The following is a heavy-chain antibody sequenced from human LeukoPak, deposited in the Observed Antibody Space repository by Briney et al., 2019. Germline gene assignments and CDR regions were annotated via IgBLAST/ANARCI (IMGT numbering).Heavy chain of an antibody. J-gene: IGHJ2*01. CDR2: ISYDGSNK. Sequence: GGSLRLSCAASGFTFSIYGMHWVRQAPGKGLEWVAVISYDGSNKYYADSVKGRFTISRDNSKNTLYLQMNSLRAEDTAVYYCARAGGGPTTLYWYFDLWGRGTLVTVSS. V-gene: IGHV3-30*03. CDR3: ARAGGGPTTLYWYFDL. CDR1: GFTFSIYG. D-gene: IGHD1-7*01.